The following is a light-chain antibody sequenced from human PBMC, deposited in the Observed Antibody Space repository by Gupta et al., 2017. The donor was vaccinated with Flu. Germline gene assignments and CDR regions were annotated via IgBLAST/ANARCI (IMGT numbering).Light chain of an antibody. J-gene: IGKJ1*01. Sequence: PGGEAAPTRCRARKGSSSNLTWYQQKTGKAPSLLIYAASGRATGIPDRFSDSGSGTDFNLTISRLETEDFAVYYCQQGDSTPFTFGQGTKVEIK. CDR1: RKGSSSN. CDR2: AAS. V-gene: IGKV3-20*01. CDR3: QQGDSTPFT.